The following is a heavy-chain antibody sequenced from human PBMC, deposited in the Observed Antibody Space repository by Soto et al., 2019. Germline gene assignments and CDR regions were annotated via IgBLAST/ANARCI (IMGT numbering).Heavy chain of an antibody. J-gene: IGHJ1*01. D-gene: IGHD6-19*01. V-gene: IGHV4-39*07. CDR1: GGSISSSSYY. CDR2: IYYSGST. CDR3: ARDMYSSGWLEYFQH. Sequence: LSLTCTVSGGSISSSSYYWGWIRQPPGKGLEWIGSIYYSGSTYYNPSLKSRVTISVDKSKKQFSLKLIFVTAADTVVYYCARDMYSSGWLEYFQHWGQGTLVTVSS.